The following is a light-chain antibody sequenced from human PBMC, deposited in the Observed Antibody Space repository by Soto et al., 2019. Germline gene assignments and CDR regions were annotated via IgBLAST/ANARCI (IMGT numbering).Light chain of an antibody. V-gene: IGKV1-33*01. CDR3: QQYDNLPLT. J-gene: IGKJ4*01. Sequence: DLQMTQSPSSQSASVGDRVTITCQASQDISNYLNWYQQKPGKAPKLLIYDASNLETGVPSRFSGSGSGTDFTFTISSLQPEDIATYYCQQYDNLPLTFGGGTKVEIK. CDR2: DAS. CDR1: QDISNY.